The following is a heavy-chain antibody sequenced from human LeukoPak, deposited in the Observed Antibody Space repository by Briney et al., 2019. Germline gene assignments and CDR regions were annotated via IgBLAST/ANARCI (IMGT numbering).Heavy chain of an antibody. D-gene: IGHD4-17*01. CDR3: AKAISAYGDYNYFDY. Sequence: GGSLRLSCAASGFTFSSYAMSRVRQAPGKGLEWVSAISGSGGSTYYADSVKGRFTISRDNSKNTLYLQMNSLRAEDTAVYYCAKAISAYGDYNYFDYWGQGTLVTVSS. V-gene: IGHV3-23*01. CDR2: ISGSGGST. CDR1: GFTFSSYA. J-gene: IGHJ4*02.